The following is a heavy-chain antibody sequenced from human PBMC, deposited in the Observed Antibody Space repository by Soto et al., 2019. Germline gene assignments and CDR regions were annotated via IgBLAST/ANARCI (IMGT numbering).Heavy chain of an antibody. CDR2: ISYDGSNK. CDR1: GFTFNNYA. Sequence: QVQLVESGGGVVQPGRSLRLSCAASGFTFNNYAMHWVRHAPGKGLEWVAGISYDGSNKYYADSVKGRFTISRDNSKNTLYLQMNSVRAEDTAVNYCAKDVSPQTPYSYGLDYWGQGTLVAVAA. D-gene: IGHD5-18*01. J-gene: IGHJ4*02. V-gene: IGHV3-30*18. CDR3: AKDVSPQTPYSYGLDY.